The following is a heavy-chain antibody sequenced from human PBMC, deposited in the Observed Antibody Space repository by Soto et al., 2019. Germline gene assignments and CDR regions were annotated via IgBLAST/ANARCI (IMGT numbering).Heavy chain of an antibody. J-gene: IGHJ3*02. Sequence: QVQLQESGPGLVKPSETLSLTCTVSGGSISSYYWSWLRQPPGKGLEWIVYIYYSGSTNYNPSLKSRVTIPGDTSKNQFSLTLSSVTAADTAVYYFARAPKYCSGGSCYPNAFDIWGQGTMVTVSS. CDR1: GGSISSYY. D-gene: IGHD2-15*01. V-gene: IGHV4-59*01. CDR3: ARAPKYCSGGSCYPNAFDI. CDR2: IYYSGST.